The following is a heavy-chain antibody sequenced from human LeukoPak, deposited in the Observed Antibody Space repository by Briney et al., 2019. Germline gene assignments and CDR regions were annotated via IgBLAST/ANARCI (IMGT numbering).Heavy chain of an antibody. CDR2: INPNSGGT. J-gene: IGHJ4*02. CDR3: ARGEGVNYRYSGFGYFNAVDY. Sequence: ASVKVSCKASGCTFTGYYMHWVRQAPGQGLEWMGWINPNSGGTKYAQKLLGRVTVTRDTSISTAYMQLSRLRSDDTAVYYCARGEGVNYRYSGFGYFNAVDYWGQGTLVTVSS. CDR1: GCTFTGYY. V-gene: IGHV1-2*02. D-gene: IGHD3-16*02.